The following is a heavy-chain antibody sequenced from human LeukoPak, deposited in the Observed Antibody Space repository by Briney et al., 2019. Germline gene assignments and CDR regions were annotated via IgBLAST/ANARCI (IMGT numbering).Heavy chain of an antibody. D-gene: IGHD5-12*01. CDR3: TRARGTYNWFDP. CDR1: GFTFSGSA. CDR2: IDKKDNLYAT. Sequence: GGSLRLSCAASGFTFSGSAVHWVRQSSGKGLEWVGHIDKKDNLYATAYAESVKGRFTISRDDSKDTAFLHMDSLKTEDTALYYCTRARGTYNWFDPWGQGTLVTVSS. J-gene: IGHJ5*02. V-gene: IGHV3-73*01.